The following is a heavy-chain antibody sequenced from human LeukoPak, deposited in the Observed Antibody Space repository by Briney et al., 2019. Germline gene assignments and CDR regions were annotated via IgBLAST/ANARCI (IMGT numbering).Heavy chain of an antibody. V-gene: IGHV3-30*02. CDR2: IRYDGTNT. J-gene: IGHJ6*03. CDR3: ARDQPIVVVPAYMDV. Sequence: GGSLRLSCAASGFTFSRFGMHWVRQAPGNGLEWVAFIRYDGTNTYYADSMKGRFTISRDNAKNSLYLQMNSLRAEDTAVYYCARDQPIVVVPAYMDVWGKGTTVTVSS. D-gene: IGHD2-2*01. CDR1: GFTFSRFG.